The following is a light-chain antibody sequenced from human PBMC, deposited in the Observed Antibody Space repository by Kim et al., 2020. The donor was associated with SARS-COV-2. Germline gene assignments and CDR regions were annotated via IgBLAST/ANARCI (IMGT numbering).Light chain of an antibody. V-gene: IGLV1-40*01. CDR3: QSYDSSLSGGV. J-gene: IGLJ2*01. CDR2: GNS. CDR1: SANIGAGYD. Sequence: QFVLTQPPSVSGAPGQRVTISCTGSSANIGAGYDVHWYHQLPGTAPKLLIYGNSNRPSGVPDRFSGSKSGTSASLAITGLQAEDEADYYCQSYDSSLSGGVFGGGTQLTVL.